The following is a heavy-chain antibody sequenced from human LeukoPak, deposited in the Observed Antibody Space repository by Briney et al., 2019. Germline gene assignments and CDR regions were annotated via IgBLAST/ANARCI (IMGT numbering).Heavy chain of an antibody. Sequence: GRSLRLSCAASGFTFSSYAMHWVRQAPGKGLEWAAVISYDGSNKYYADSVKGRFTISRDNSKNTLYLQMNSLRAEDTAVYYCARDSKPYYGMDVWGQGTTVTVSS. CDR2: ISYDGSNK. CDR3: ARDSKPYYGMDV. CDR1: GFTFSSYA. V-gene: IGHV3-30-3*01. J-gene: IGHJ6*02.